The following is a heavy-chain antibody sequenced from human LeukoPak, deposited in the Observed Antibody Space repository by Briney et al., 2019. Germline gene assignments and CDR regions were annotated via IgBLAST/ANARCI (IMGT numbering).Heavy chain of an antibody. CDR2: IYYSGST. CDR1: GGSISRGDYY. CDR3: ARSFNNDYGDYDLFDY. J-gene: IGHJ4*02. Sequence: SETLSLTCTVSGGSISRGDYYWSWIRQPPGKGLEWIGYIYYSGSTNYNPSLKSRVTISVDTSKNQFSLKLSSVTAADTAVYYCARSFNNDYGDYDLFDYWGQGTLVTVSS. V-gene: IGHV4-30-4*08. D-gene: IGHD4-17*01.